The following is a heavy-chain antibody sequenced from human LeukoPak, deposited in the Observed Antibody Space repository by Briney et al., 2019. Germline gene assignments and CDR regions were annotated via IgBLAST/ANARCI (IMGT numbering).Heavy chain of an antibody. D-gene: IGHD6-19*01. CDR3: AKDARRTSGWYFFDY. CDR2: ISGSGGNT. Sequence: GGSLRLSCAASGFSFTGYAMSWVRQAPGKGLEWVSAISGSGGNTYYADSVKGRFTISRDNSKDTLYLQMNSLRDEDTAVYYCAKDARRTSGWYFFDYWGQGTLVTVSS. J-gene: IGHJ4*02. CDR1: GFSFTGYA. V-gene: IGHV3-23*01.